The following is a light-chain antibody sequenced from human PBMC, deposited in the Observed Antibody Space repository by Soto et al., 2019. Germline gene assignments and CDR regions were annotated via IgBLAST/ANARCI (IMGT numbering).Light chain of an antibody. CDR1: QSVSSN. Sequence: EIVLTQSPGTLSLSPVERATLSCRASQSVSSNLAWYQQKPGQAPRLLIYGASTRATGIPARFSGSGSGTEFTLTISSLQSEDFAVYYCQQYNNWSGTFGQGTKVDIK. V-gene: IGKV3-15*01. CDR3: QQYNNWSGT. CDR2: GAS. J-gene: IGKJ1*01.